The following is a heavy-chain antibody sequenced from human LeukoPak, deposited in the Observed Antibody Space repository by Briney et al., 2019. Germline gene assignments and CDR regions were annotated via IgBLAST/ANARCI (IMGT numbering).Heavy chain of an antibody. CDR2: IYSGGST. D-gene: IGHD3-3*01. CDR3: ARSIEYYDFWSGSDY. V-gene: IGHV3-66*01. J-gene: IGHJ4*02. Sequence: GGSLRLSCAASGFTVSGNYMSWVRQAPGKGLEWVAVIYSGGSTYYADSVKGRFTISRDNSKNTLYLQMNSLRAEDTAVYYCARSIEYYDFWSGSDYWGQGTLVTVSS. CDR1: GFTVSGNY.